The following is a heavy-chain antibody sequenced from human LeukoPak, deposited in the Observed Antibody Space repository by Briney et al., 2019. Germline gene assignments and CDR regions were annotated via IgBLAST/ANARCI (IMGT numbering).Heavy chain of an antibody. V-gene: IGHV3-23*01. D-gene: IGHD1-20*01. CDR1: GFTFSSYA. CDR3: AKDLFMASITGTAFDY. CDR2: ISGSGGST. J-gene: IGHJ4*02. Sequence: PGGSLRLSCAASGFTFSSYAMSWVRQAPGKGLEWVSAISGSGGSTYYADSVKSRFTISRDNSKNTLYLQMNSLRAEDTAVYYCAKDLFMASITGTAFDYWGQGTLVTVSS.